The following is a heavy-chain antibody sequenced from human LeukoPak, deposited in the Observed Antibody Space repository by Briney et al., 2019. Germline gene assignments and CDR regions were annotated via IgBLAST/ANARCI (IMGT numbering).Heavy chain of an antibody. CDR3: AGDKTTGGYYEFDY. V-gene: IGHV3-11*01. CDR2: ISSSGSTI. Sequence: GGSLRLSCAASGFTFSDYYMSWIRQAPGKGLEWVSYISSSGSTIYYADSVKGRFTISRDNSKNTVSLQMDSLRAEDAAIYYCAGDKTTGGYYEFDYWGQGTLVTVSP. CDR1: GFTFSDYY. D-gene: IGHD1-26*01. J-gene: IGHJ4*02.